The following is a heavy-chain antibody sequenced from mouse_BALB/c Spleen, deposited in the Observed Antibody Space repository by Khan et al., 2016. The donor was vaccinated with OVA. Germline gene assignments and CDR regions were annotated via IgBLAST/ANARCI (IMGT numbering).Heavy chain of an antibody. CDR3: ANTTEK. D-gene: IGHD2-12*01. CDR2: IDPPNGNT. V-gene: IGHV14-3*02. J-gene: IGHJ2*01. Sequence: VQLQESGAELVKPGATVKMSCTASGFTFTGYYMHWLKQRPEQGLEWIGRIDPPNGNTKYDTKFKGKATITADTSSNTAYLQLSSLSSEDTAVCYCANTTEKWGQGTTLTVSS. CDR1: GFTFTGYY.